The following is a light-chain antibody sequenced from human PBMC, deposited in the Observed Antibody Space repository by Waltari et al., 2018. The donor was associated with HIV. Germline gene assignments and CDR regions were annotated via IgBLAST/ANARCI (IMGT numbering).Light chain of an antibody. CDR2: DVT. Sequence: QSALTQPPSASGSPGQSVTISCTGTSSDVGAYNYVSWFQQHPGKAPKLMIYDVTKRPVGVPDRFAGSKCGNTASLTVSGLQAEDEADYYCASHAGSKDVFGGGTRLTVL. CDR1: SSDVGAYNY. J-gene: IGLJ2*01. V-gene: IGLV2-8*01. CDR3: ASHAGSKDV.